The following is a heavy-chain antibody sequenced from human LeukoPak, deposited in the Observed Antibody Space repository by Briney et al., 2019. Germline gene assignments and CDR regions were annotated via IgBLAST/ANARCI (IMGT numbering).Heavy chain of an antibody. CDR1: GFTFSSYA. V-gene: IGHV3-23*01. CDR3: AKGSGDSSAWFQLFDY. D-gene: IGHD6-19*01. J-gene: IGHJ4*02. Sequence: GGSLRLSWAASGFTFSSYAMSWVRQAPEKGLEWVSTIIGSGGSTYYADSVKGRFTISRDNSKNTLYLQMNSLRAEDTAVYYCAKGSGDSSAWFQLFDYWGQGTLVTVCS. CDR2: IIGSGGST.